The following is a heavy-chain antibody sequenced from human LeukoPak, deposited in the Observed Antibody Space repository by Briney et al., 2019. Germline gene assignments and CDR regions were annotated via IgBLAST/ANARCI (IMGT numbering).Heavy chain of an antibody. CDR2: IKQDGSEK. Sequence: GGSLRLSCAASGFTFSSYWMSWVRQAPGKGLEWVANIKQDGSEKYYVDSVKGRFTISRDNAKNSLYLQMNSLRAEDTAVYYCASVWSIAAEHFDYWGQGTLVTVSS. D-gene: IGHD6-13*01. CDR1: GFTFSSYW. V-gene: IGHV3-7*01. CDR3: ASVWSIAAEHFDY. J-gene: IGHJ4*02.